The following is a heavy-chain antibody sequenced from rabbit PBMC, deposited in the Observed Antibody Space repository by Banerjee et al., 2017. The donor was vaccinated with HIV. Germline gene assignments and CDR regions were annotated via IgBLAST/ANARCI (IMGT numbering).Heavy chain of an antibody. CDR2: IYAGSSGST. J-gene: IGHJ3*01. Sequence: QSLEESGGDLVQPGASLTLTCKASGIDFITYYYMCWVRQAPGKGLEWIACIYAGSSGSTYYASWAKGRFTISKTSSTTVTLQVTSLTAADTATYFCARVDVSGGGDLTRLDLWGQGTLVTVS. V-gene: IGHV1S40*01. CDR1: GIDFITYYY. CDR3: ARVDVSGGGDLTRLDL. D-gene: IGHD1-1*01.